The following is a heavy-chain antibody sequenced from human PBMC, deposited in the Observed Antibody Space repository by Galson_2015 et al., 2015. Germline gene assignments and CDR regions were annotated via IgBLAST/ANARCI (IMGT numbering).Heavy chain of an antibody. CDR2: IYYSGST. Sequence: GTLSLTCTVSGGSISSSSYYWGWIRPPPGKGLEWIGYIYYSGSTNYNPSLKSRVTISVDTSKNQFSLKLSSVTAADTAVYYCARSYCSGGSCYPYYFDYWVQGTLFTVSS. J-gene: IGHJ4*02. V-gene: IGHV4-61*05. CDR1: GGSISSSSYY. CDR3: ARSYCSGGSCYPYYFDY. D-gene: IGHD2-15*01.